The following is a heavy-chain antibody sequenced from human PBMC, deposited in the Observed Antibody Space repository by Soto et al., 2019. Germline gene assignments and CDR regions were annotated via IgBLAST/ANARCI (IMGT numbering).Heavy chain of an antibody. Sequence: QVQLVQSGAEVKKPGSSVKVSCKASGGTFSSYTISWVRQAPGQGLEWMGRIIPILGIANYAQKFQGRVTITAEKSTRTAYMELSSLRSEDTAVYYCARVHGSGYYYDAFDIWGQGTMVTVSS. J-gene: IGHJ3*02. CDR1: GGTFSSYT. V-gene: IGHV1-69*02. D-gene: IGHD3-22*01. CDR3: ARVHGSGYYYDAFDI. CDR2: IIPILGIA.